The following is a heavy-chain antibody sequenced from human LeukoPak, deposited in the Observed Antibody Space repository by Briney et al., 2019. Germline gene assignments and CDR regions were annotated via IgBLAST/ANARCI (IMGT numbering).Heavy chain of an antibody. CDR1: GGSISSSSYY. J-gene: IGHJ4*02. CDR2: IYYSGST. CDR3: AGNVDTAMAAFDY. Sequence: PSETLSLTCTVSGGSISSSSYYWGWIRQPPGKGLEWIGSIYYSGSTYYNPSLKSRVTISVDTSKNQFSLKLSSVTAADTAVYYCAGNVDTAMAAFDYWGQGTLVTVSS. D-gene: IGHD5-18*01. V-gene: IGHV4-39*01.